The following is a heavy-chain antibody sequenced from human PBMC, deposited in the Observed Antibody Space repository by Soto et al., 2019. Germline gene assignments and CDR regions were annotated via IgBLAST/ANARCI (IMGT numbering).Heavy chain of an antibody. J-gene: IGHJ4*02. CDR1: GFTFSSYW. D-gene: IGHD6-19*01. CDR2: IKQDGSEK. V-gene: IGHV3-7*05. Sequence: PGGSLRLSCAASGFTFSSYWMSGVRQAPGKGLEWVANIKQDGSEKYYVDSVKGRFTISRDNAKNSLYLQMNSLRAEDTAVYYCARDLMRYSSGWYYWGQGTLVTVSS. CDR3: ARDLMRYSSGWYY.